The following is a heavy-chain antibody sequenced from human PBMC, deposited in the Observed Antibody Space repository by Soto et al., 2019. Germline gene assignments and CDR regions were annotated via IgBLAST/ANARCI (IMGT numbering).Heavy chain of an antibody. D-gene: IGHD6-13*01. V-gene: IGHV2-5*02. CDR2: IYWDDDK. J-gene: IGHJ4*02. CDR3: AHLVVEAAGTFDY. Sequence: SGPTLVNPTQSLTLTCSFSGFSLTTTEVAVGWIRQPPGKALEWLALIYWDDDKRYSPSLKSSLTITKDTAKNQVVLTMTNVHPVDTATYYCAHLVVEAAGTFDYWGQGTLVTVSS. CDR1: GFSLTTTEVA.